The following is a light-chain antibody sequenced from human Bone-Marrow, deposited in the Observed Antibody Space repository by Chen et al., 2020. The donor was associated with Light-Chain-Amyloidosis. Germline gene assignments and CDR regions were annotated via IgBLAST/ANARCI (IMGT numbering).Light chain of an antibody. Sequence: DIQMTQSPSSLSASVGDRVTITCQASEDISKFLNWYQQKPGQAPKLLIYDASILQIGVPSRFSGSGSGTDFTFTISSLQPEDIATYYCQQYDLGCTFGPGTKVDI. CDR1: EDISKF. CDR2: DAS. J-gene: IGKJ3*01. CDR3: QQYDLGCT. V-gene: IGKV1-33*01.